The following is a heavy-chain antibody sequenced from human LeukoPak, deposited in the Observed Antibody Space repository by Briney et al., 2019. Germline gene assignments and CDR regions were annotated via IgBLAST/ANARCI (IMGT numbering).Heavy chain of an antibody. J-gene: IGHJ4*02. V-gene: IGHV3-7*01. CDR3: ARDGR. Sequence: PGGSLRLSCAASGFTFSRHWMSWVRQAPGKGPEWVASIKEDGSEKNYADSVGGRFTISRDNAKSSMYLQMNSLRAEDTAVYYCARDGRWGQGTLVSVSS. CDR2: IKEDGSEK. CDR1: GFTFSRHW.